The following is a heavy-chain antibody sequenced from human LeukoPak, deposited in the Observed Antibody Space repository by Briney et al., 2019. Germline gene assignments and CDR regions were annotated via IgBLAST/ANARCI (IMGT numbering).Heavy chain of an antibody. V-gene: IGHV4-59*01. D-gene: IGHD3-16*02. J-gene: IGHJ4*02. CDR1: GGSISSYY. Sequence: SETLSLTCTVSGGSISSYYWSWIRQPPGKGLEWIEYIYYSGSTDYNPSLKSRVTISVDTSKNQFSLKLSSVTAADTAVYYCARAKYPGELSHWGQGTLVTVSS. CDR2: IYYSGST. CDR3: ARAKYPGELSH.